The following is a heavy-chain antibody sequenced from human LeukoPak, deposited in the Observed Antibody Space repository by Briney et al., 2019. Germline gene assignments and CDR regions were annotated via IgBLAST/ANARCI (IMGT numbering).Heavy chain of an antibody. CDR2: INHSGST. V-gene: IGHV4-34*01. CDR3: ARGWSGRIPLFRGYYYYMGV. CDR1: GGSFSGYY. Sequence: SETLSLTCAVYGGSFSGYYWSWIRQPPGKGLEWIGEINHSGSTNYNASLKSRVTISVDTSKNQFSLKLSSVTAADTAVYYCARGWSGRIPLFRGYYYYMGVWGKGTTVTVSS. D-gene: IGHD3-3*01. J-gene: IGHJ6*03.